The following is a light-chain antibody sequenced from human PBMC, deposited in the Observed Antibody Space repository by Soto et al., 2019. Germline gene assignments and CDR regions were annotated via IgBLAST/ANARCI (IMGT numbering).Light chain of an antibody. J-gene: IGKJ2*01. V-gene: IGKV4-1*01. Sequence: DIVMTQSPDSLAVSLGERATINCKSSQSVLYSSNNENYLAWYQQKPGQPPKLLIYWASTRESGVPDRFSGSGSGTDFTLTISSLQAEDVAVYYCHQYNSIPNTFGQGTKLEIK. CDR2: WAS. CDR3: HQYNSIPNT. CDR1: QSVLYSSNNENY.